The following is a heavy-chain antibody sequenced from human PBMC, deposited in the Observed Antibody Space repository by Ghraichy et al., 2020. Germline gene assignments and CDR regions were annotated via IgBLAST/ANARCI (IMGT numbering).Heavy chain of an antibody. CDR2: IYGSGGT. CDR3: AGDRGYCGGDCYFDS. Sequence: SETLSLTCSVSSGSVSGTTWWTWVRQAPGKGLEWIGEIYGSGGTNYNPSLGSRVTISIDTSKNLFSQNLRSVTAADTAVYYCAGDRGYCGGDCYFDSWGQGALVTVSS. J-gene: IGHJ5*01. CDR1: SGSVSGTTW. D-gene: IGHD2-21*02. V-gene: IGHV4-4*02.